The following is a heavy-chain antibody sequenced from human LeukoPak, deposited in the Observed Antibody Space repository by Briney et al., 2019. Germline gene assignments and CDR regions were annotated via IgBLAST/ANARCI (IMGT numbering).Heavy chain of an antibody. CDR3: AKERTSRDFHLDC. CDR2: ISPSGHST. J-gene: IGHJ4*02. V-gene: IGHV3-23*01. CDR1: GFTFSSYA. Sequence: GGSLRLSCAASGFTFSSYAMSWVRQAPGKGLEWVSAISPSGHSTAYADSVKGRFTISRDNSKSTLFLQMHNLRAEDTAVYFCAKERTSRDFHLDCWGQGTLVTVSS. D-gene: IGHD2-21*02.